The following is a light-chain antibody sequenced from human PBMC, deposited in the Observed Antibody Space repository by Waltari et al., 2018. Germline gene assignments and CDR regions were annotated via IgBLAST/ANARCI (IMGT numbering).Light chain of an antibody. CDR1: QSVGIN. V-gene: IGKV3-15*01. Sequence: EIVMTQSPAALSVSPGERATLSCRASQSVGINLAWYQQKPGQAPRPLISTASTRATGIPARFSGSGSGTEFTLTINSLQSEDSAIYYCHQDNNWPPGGTFGQGTKVELK. CDR2: TAS. J-gene: IGKJ1*01. CDR3: HQDNNWPPGGT.